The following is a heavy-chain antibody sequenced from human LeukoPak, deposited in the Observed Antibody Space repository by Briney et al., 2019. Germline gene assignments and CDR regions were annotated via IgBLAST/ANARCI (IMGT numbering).Heavy chain of an antibody. CDR2: INHSGST. CDR1: GGSFSGYY. V-gene: IGHV4-34*01. CDR3: ARGPQVVVVVAAADAFDI. Sequence: SETLSLTCAVSGGSFSGYYRSWVRQPPGKGVEWMGEINHSGSTNYNPSLKSRVTISVDTSKNQFSLKLSSVTAADTAVYYCARGPQVVVVVAAADAFDIWGQGTMVTVSS. D-gene: IGHD2-15*01. J-gene: IGHJ3*02.